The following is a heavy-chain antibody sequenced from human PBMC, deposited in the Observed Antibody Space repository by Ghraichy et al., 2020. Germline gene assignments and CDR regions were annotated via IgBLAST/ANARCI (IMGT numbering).Heavy chain of an antibody. D-gene: IGHD3-22*01. CDR2: IYTSGST. V-gene: IGHV4-4*07. J-gene: IGHJ3*02. Sequence: SETLSLTCTVSGGSISSYYWSWIRQPAGKGLEWIGRIYTSGSTNYNPSLKSRVTMLVDTSKNQFSLKLSSVTAADTAVFYCARADYYDQSSAFDIWCQGTMVTVSS. CDR1: GGSISSYY. CDR3: ARADYYDQSSAFDI.